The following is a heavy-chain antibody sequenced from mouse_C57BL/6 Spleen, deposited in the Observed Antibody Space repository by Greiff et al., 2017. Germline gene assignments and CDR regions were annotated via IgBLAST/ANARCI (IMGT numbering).Heavy chain of an antibody. CDR2: MYPGGGDT. J-gene: IGHJ2*01. CDR3: ARGQRGFDY. V-gene: IGHV1-82*01. Sequence: VQLQQSGPELVKPGASVKISCKASGYAFSSSWMHWVKQRPGKGLEWIGRMYPGGGDTNYNEKFKGKVTLTADKSSSTAYMQLSSLKAEDSAVYFCARGQRGFDYWGQGTTLTVSS. CDR1: GYAFSSSW.